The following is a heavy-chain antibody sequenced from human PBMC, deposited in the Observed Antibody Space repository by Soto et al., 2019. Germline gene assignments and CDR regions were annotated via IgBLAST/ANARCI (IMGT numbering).Heavy chain of an antibody. CDR1: GFTFSSYA. J-gene: IGHJ4*02. Sequence: LRLSCAASGFTFSSYAMHWVRQAPGQGLEWVAVISYDGSNKYFVDAVKGRFTISRDNSKNTLYLQMNSLRAEETAVYYCASYPSSDYWGQGTLVTVSS. CDR2: ISYDGSNK. CDR3: ASYPSSDY. V-gene: IGHV3-30-3*01.